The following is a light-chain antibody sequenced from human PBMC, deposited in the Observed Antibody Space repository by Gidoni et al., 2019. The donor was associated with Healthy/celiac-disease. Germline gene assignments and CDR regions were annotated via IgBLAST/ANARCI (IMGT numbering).Light chain of an antibody. CDR1: QSISSW. Sequence: DIQMTQSPSTLSASVGARVTITCRASQSISSWLAWYLQKPGNAPKLLIYKASSLESGVPSRFSGSGSWTEFTLTISSLQPDDFATYYCQQYNSYRYTFGQGTKLEIK. V-gene: IGKV1-5*03. CDR2: KAS. CDR3: QQYNSYRYT. J-gene: IGKJ2*01.